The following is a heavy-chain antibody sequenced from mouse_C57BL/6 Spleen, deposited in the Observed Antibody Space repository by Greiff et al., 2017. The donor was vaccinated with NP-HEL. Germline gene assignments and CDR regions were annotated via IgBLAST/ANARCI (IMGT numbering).Heavy chain of an antibody. CDR1: GYTFTSYW. CDR3: ARELGRVYYFDY. V-gene: IGHV1-61*01. Sequence: QVQLQQPGAELVRPGSSVKLSKASGYTFTSYWMDWVKQRPGQGLEWIGNIYPSDSETHYNQKFKDKATLTVDKSSSTAYMQLSSLTSEDSAVYYCARELGRVYYFDYWGQGTTLTVSS. J-gene: IGHJ2*01. CDR2: IYPSDSET. D-gene: IGHD4-1*01.